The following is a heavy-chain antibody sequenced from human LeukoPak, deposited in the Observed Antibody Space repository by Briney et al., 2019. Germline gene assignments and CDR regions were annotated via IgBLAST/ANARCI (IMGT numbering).Heavy chain of an antibody. V-gene: IGHV4-4*09. Sequence: SETLSLTCTVSGGSISSYYWSWIRQPPGKGLEWIGHISTSGSTIYNPSLKSRVTISTGTSKNQFSLKLSSVTAADTAVYYCARQEYSSPLYNWFDPWGQGTLVTVSS. CDR2: ISTSGST. CDR3: ARQEYSSPLYNWFDP. D-gene: IGHD6-6*01. CDR1: GGSISSYY. J-gene: IGHJ5*02.